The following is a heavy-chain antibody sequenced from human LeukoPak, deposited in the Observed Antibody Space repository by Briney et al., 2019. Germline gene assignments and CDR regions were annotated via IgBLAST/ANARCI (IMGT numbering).Heavy chain of an antibody. D-gene: IGHD6-13*01. Sequence: GSLLLSCAASGFTFSSYSMNWVRQAPGKGLEWVSSISSSSSYIYYADSVKGRFTISRDNAKNSLYLQMNSLRAEDTAVYYCAREAAAQDFDYWGQGTLVTVSS. V-gene: IGHV3-21*01. CDR3: AREAAAQDFDY. CDR1: GFTFSSYS. J-gene: IGHJ4*02. CDR2: ISSSSSYI.